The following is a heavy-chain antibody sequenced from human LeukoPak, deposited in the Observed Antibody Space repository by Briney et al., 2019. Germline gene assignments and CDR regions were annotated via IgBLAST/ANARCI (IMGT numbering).Heavy chain of an antibody. Sequence: GRSLRLSCAASGVTFSNAWISWGPDTPGKGRGGVGGVKSKTDGGTTDYAAPVKGTFTISRDDSKNTLYLQMNRLAADAAAVYCSTMNIAAAGTFYFDYWGQGTLVTVSS. J-gene: IGHJ4*02. CDR2: VKSKTDGGTT. CDR3: TMNIAAAGTFYFDY. CDR1: GVTFSNAW. V-gene: IGHV3-15*01. D-gene: IGHD6-13*01.